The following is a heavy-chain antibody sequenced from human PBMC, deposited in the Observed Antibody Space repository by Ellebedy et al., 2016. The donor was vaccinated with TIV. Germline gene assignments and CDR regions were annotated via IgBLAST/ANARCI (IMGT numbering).Heavy chain of an antibody. CDR2: FSSSGST. CDR3: ARHGTHLWFDP. D-gene: IGHD3-3*02. V-gene: IGHV4-59*08. Sequence: MPSETLSLTCTVSGGSISSSSWSWFRQPPGKGLEWIGYFSSSGSTDYNPSLKSRVAFSVDTSKHHISLNLTSVTAADTAVYYCARHGTHLWFDPWGQGTLVIVSS. CDR1: GGSISSSS. J-gene: IGHJ5*02.